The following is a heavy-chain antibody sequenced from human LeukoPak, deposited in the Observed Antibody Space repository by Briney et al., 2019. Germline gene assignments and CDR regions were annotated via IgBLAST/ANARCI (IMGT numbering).Heavy chain of an antibody. CDR2: IYTSGST. CDR1: GGSISSYY. D-gene: IGHD4-23*01. CDR3: ARRSSGGNWFDP. V-gene: IGHV4-4*07. Sequence: SETLSLTCTVSGGSISSYYWSRIRQPAGKGLEWIGRIYTSGSTNYNASLKSRVSMSVDTSKNQFSLKLSSVTAADTAVYYCARRSSGGNWFDPWGQGTLVTVSS. J-gene: IGHJ5*02.